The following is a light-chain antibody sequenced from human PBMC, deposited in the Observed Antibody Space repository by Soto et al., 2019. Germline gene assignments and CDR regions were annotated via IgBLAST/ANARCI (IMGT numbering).Light chain of an antibody. V-gene: IGKV3-20*01. Sequence: EIVLTQSPGTLSLSPGERVTLSCRASQSVSSSYLAWYQQKPGQAPRLLIYGASSRSTGIPDRFSGSGSVTDVTLTISRLEPEDFAVYYCQQYGSSPQTFGQGTKLEIK. CDR2: GAS. CDR3: QQYGSSPQT. J-gene: IGKJ2*01. CDR1: QSVSSSY.